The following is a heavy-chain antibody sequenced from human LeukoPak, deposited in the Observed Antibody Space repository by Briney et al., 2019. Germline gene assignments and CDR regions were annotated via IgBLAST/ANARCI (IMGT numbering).Heavy chain of an antibody. J-gene: IGHJ5*02. CDR2: ISAYNGNT. D-gene: IGHD2-15*01. Sequence: ASVKVSCKASGYTFTSYAMHWVRQAPGQRLEWMGWISAYNGNTNYAQKLQGRVTMTTDTSTSTAYMELRSLRSDDTAVYYCARDQRHCSGGSCYYNWFDPWGQGTLVTVSS. CDR3: ARDQRHCSGGSCYYNWFDP. CDR1: GYTFTSYA. V-gene: IGHV1-18*01.